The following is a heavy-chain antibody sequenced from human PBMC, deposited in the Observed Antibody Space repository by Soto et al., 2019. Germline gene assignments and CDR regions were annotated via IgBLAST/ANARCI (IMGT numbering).Heavy chain of an antibody. CDR1: GYIFTNHY. Sequence: QVQLVQSGAEVKKPGASVKVSCKASGYIFTNHYIHWVRQAPGQGLEWMGIINPSGGSTNYLQKFQGRITMTRDTSTRTVYRELSSLRSDDTAVYFCARADYYDSSGFYYDCWGQGTLVTVSS. CDR3: ARADYYDSSGFYYDC. V-gene: IGHV1-46*01. D-gene: IGHD3-22*01. CDR2: INPSGGST. J-gene: IGHJ4*02.